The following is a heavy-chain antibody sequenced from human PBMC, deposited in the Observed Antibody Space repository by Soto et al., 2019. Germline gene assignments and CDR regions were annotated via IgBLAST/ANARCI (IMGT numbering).Heavy chain of an antibody. V-gene: IGHV2-26*01. CDR1: GFSLSNARMA. D-gene: IGHD3-10*02. Sequence: QVTLKESGPVLVKPTETLTLTCTVSGFSLSNARMAVSWIRQPPGKALEWLGYFFSNDEKSYSTSLKSSLTISKDISKSQVALPMLNMDPMDTATYFCARIDTIFGWFDPWGQGTLVTVSS. CDR2: FFSNDEK. CDR3: ARIDTIFGWFDP. J-gene: IGHJ5*02.